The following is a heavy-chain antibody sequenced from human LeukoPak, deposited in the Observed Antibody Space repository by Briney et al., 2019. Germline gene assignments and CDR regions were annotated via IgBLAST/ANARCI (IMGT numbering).Heavy chain of an antibody. Sequence: SETLSLTCAVYGGSFSGYYWSWIRQPPRKGLEWIGRIYTSGSTNYNPSLKSRVTISVDTSKNQFSLKLSSVTAADTAVYYCARASDIVLMVYADAFDIWGQGTMVSVSS. CDR2: IYTSGST. J-gene: IGHJ3*02. D-gene: IGHD2-8*01. CDR1: GGSFSGYY. V-gene: IGHV4-4*08. CDR3: ARASDIVLMVYADAFDI.